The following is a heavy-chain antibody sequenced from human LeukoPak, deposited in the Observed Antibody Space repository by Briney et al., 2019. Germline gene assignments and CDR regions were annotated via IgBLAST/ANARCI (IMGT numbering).Heavy chain of an antibody. CDR2: IDPKNGYT. D-gene: IGHD6-19*01. V-gene: IGHV1-2*02. Sequence: ASVKVSCKASGYNFNAYNIQWVRQARGLGLEWMGWIDPKNGYTSYAQKFKDRVTVTRDTSISAVYMELSSLRSDDTAVYYCSRDVSGDGRVYIDHWGPGTLVTVSS. CDR1: GYNFNAYN. CDR3: SRDVSGDGRVYIDH. J-gene: IGHJ4*02.